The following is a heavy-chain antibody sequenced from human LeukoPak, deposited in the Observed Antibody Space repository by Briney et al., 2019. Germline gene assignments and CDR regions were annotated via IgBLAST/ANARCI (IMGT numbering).Heavy chain of an antibody. V-gene: IGHV3-9*01. D-gene: IGHD6-13*01. CDR2: ISWNSGSI. CDR3: AKSHSSSWFTNFDY. CDR1: GFTFDDYA. Sequence: GGSLRLSCAASGFTFDDYAMHWVRQAPGKGLEWVSGISWNSGSIGYADSVKGRFTISRDNAKNSLYLQMNSLRAEDTALYYCAKSHSSSWFTNFDYWGQGTLVTVSS. J-gene: IGHJ4*02.